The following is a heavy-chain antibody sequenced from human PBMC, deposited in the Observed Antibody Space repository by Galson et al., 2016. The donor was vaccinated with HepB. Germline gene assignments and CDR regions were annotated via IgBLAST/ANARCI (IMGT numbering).Heavy chain of an antibody. CDR1: GFTFSNHA. CDR2: ISSDGGTR. J-gene: IGHJ4*02. D-gene: IGHD6-13*01. CDR3: ALGAGGGIAAAFQY. Sequence: SLRLSCAASGFTFSNHAFHWVRQAPGKGLEWLAVISSDGGTRYHADSVKGRFTVSRDNSKNTLYLQLTSLVPEDTAVFYCALGAGGGIAAAFQYWGQGTLLTVSS. V-gene: IGHV3-30*03.